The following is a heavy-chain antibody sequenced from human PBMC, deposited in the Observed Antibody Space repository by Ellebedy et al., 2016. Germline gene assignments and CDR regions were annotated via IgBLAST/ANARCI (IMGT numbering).Heavy chain of an antibody. CDR3: VRGVGGTSLNWFDP. Sequence: GGSLRLXCAASGFTFSGYTMNWVRQTPGKGLEWVSSIISSGTDMYYADSVKGRFTISRDNAKNSLYLQMNSLRAEDTAVYYCVRGVGGTSLNWFDPWGQGTLVTVSS. CDR2: IISSGTDM. CDR1: GFTFSGYT. V-gene: IGHV3-21*01. J-gene: IGHJ5*02. D-gene: IGHD3-16*01.